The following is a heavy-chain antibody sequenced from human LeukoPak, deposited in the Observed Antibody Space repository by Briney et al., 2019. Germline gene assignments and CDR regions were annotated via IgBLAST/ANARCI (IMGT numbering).Heavy chain of an antibody. CDR1: GFTSGTSW. D-gene: IGHD5-18*01. V-gene: IGHV3-7*01. J-gene: IGHJ5*02. Sequence: GGSLRLSCAASGFTSGTSWMSWVRQAPGKGLEWVANINQDGSAQYYVDSVKGRFTISRDNSKNTLYLQMNSLRAEDTAVYYCAKKPGGPYSYGYESGDPWGQGTLVTVSS. CDR3: AKKPGGPYSYGYESGDP. CDR2: INQDGSAQ.